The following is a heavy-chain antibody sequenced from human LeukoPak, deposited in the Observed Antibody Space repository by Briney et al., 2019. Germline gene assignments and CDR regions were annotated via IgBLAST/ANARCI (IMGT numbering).Heavy chain of an antibody. V-gene: IGHV4-59*12. CDR2: IYYSGST. J-gene: IGHJ6*03. CDR3: ARGRYYDILTGYIYYYYYYMDV. CDR1: GGSISSYY. D-gene: IGHD3-9*01. Sequence: SETLSLTCTVSGGSISSYYWSWIRQPPGKGLEWIGYIYYSGSTNYNPSLKSRVTMSVDTSKNQFSLKLSSVTAADTAVYYCARGRYYDILTGYIYYYYYYMDVWGKGTTVTISS.